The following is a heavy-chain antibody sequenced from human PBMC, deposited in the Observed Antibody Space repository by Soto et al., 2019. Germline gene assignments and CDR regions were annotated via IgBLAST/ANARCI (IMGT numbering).Heavy chain of an antibody. J-gene: IGHJ3*02. CDR2: VNPTGST. CDR3: ARSREQWLVDAFDI. CDR1: GGSFSGYY. D-gene: IGHD6-19*01. V-gene: IGHV4-34*01. Sequence: PSETLFLTCAVYGGSFSGYYWSWIRQSPGKGLEWIGEVNPTGSTKYNPSLKSRVTISVDTSKNQFSLNLNSVTAADTALYYCARSREQWLVDAFDIWGQGTMGTVSS.